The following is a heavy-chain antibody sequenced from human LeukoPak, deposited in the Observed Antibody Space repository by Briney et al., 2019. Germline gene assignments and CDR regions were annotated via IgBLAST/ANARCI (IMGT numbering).Heavy chain of an antibody. CDR3: AKDPGLVVITLRDAFDI. CDR2: ISGSGASP. D-gene: IGHD3-22*01. CDR1: GFTFSSYA. J-gene: IGHJ3*02. Sequence: GGSLRLSCAASGFTFSSYAMSWVRQAPGKGLEWVSAISGSGASPYYADSVKGRFTISRDNSKNTLYLQMNTLRAEDTAVYYCAKDPGLVVITLRDAFDIWGQGTMVTVSS. V-gene: IGHV3-23*01.